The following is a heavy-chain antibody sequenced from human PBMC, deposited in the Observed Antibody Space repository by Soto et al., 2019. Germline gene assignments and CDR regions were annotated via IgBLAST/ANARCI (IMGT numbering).Heavy chain of an antibody. CDR2: IYYSGST. Sequence: SETLSLPCTVSGGSISSYYWSWIRQPPGKGLEWVGYIYYSGSTNYNPSLKSRVTISVDTSKNQFSLKLSSVTAADTAVYYCARVRGRRDWFDPWGQGTLVTVSS. D-gene: IGHD6-25*01. CDR3: ARVRGRRDWFDP. CDR1: GGSISSYY. J-gene: IGHJ5*02. V-gene: IGHV4-59*01.